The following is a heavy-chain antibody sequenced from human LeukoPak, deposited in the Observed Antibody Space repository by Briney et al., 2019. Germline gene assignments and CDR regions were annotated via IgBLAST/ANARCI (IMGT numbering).Heavy chain of an antibody. V-gene: IGHV4-61*02. CDR1: GGSISSGSYY. CDR3: ATGIAGNMWDFDY. D-gene: IGHD1-26*01. CDR2: IYTSGST. J-gene: IGHJ4*02. Sequence: SETLSLTCTVSGGSISSGSYYWSWIRQPAGKGLEWIGRIYTSGSTNYNPSLKSRVTISVDTSKNQFSLKLSSVTAADTAVYYCATGIAGNMWDFDYWGQGTLVTVSS.